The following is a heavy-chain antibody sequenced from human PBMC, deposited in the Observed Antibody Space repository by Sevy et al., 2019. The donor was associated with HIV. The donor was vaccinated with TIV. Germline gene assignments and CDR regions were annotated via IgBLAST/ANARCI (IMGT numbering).Heavy chain of an antibody. CDR3: ARADPIVVVPAAKGGWFDP. CDR2: ICHSGST. D-gene: IGHD2-2*01. V-gene: IGHV4-38-2*01. J-gene: IGHJ5*02. Sequence: SETLSLTCAVSGYSISSGYYWGWIRQPPGKGLEWIGSICHSGSTYYNPSLKSRVTISVDTSKNQFSLKLSSVTAADTAVYYCARADPIVVVPAAKGGWFDPWGQGTLVTVSS. CDR1: GYSISSGYY.